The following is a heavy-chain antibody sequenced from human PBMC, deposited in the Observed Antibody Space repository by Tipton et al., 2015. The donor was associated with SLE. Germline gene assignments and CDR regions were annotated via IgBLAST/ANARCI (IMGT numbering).Heavy chain of an antibody. V-gene: IGHV4-34*01. Sequence: LRLSCAASGFTFSSYAMSWVRQAPGKGLEWIGEINHSGSTNYNPSVKTRVTTSIDTSKNQFSLKLSSVTAADTAVYYCARSWDPQGGHDALDIWGQGTMVTVSS. CDR2: INHSGST. J-gene: IGHJ3*02. CDR1: GFTFSSYA. D-gene: IGHD3-16*01. CDR3: ARSWDPQGGHDALDI.